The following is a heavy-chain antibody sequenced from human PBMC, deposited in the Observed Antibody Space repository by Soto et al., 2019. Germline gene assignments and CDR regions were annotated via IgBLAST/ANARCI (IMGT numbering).Heavy chain of an antibody. CDR1: GFTFSSYW. J-gene: IGHJ4*02. Sequence: GGYLRLSCAASGFTFSSYWMSWVRQAPGKGLEWVANIKQDGSEKYHVDSVKGRFTISRDNGKNSLYLQMNSLRAEDTAVYYCAKWNYVETCFDYCGQGTLVPLSA. CDR3: AKWNYVETCFDY. CDR2: IKQDGSEK. D-gene: IGHD1-7*01. V-gene: IGHV3-7*01.